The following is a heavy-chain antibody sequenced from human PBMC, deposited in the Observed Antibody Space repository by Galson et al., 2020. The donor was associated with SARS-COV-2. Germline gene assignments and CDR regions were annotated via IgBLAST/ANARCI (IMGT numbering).Heavy chain of an antibody. CDR2: FDPEDGET. J-gene: IGHJ5*02. Sequence: ASVKVSCKVSGYTLTELSMHWVRQAPGEGLEWMGGFDPEDGETIYAQKFQGRVTMTEDTSTDTAYMELSSLRSEDTAVYYCATGPAITMVRGVIWFDPWGQGTLVTVSS. CDR3: ATGPAITMVRGVIWFDP. V-gene: IGHV1-24*01. D-gene: IGHD3-10*01. CDR1: GYTLTELS.